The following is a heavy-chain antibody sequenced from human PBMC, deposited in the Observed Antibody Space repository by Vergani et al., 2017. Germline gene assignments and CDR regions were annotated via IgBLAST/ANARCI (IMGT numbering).Heavy chain of an antibody. CDR2: INPNSGGT. CDR3: ARDLRFAGDSSGYYRNKYYYYGMDV. V-gene: IGHV1-2*04. Sequence: QVQLVQSGAEVKKPGASVKVSCKASGYTFTGYYMHWVRQAPGQGLEWMGWINPNSGGTNYAQKFQGWGTMTRDTSLSTAYMELSRLRSDDTAVYYCARDLRFAGDSSGYYRNKYYYYGMDVWGQGTTVTVSS. J-gene: IGHJ6*02. CDR1: GYTFTGYY. D-gene: IGHD3-22*01.